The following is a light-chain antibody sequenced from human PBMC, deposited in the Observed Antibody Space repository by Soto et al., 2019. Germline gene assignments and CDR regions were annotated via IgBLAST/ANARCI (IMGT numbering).Light chain of an antibody. CDR1: SSDIGGHNY. CDR2: EGI. J-gene: IGLJ1*01. V-gene: IGLV2-23*01. Sequence: QSAMTQPASVSGSPGQSITVSCTGTSSDIGGHNYVSWYQQHPGKVPKLIIYEGIKRPSGVSDRFSGSTSGSTASLTISGLHAEDEAEYYCCSYVGATTYVFGSGTKLTVL. CDR3: CSYVGATTYV.